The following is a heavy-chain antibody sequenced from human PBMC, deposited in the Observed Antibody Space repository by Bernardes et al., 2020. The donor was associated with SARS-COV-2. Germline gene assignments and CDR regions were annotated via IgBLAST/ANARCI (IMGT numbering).Heavy chain of an antibody. CDR1: GGSFSGYY. CDR3: ARGVVLMVYAILHYYYGMDV. Sequence: SETLSLTCAVYGGSFSGYYWSWIRQPPGKGLEWIGEINHSGSTNYNPSLKSRVTISVDTSKNQFSLKLSSVTAADTAVYYCARGVVLMVYAILHYYYGMDVWGQGTTVTVSS. CDR2: INHSGST. J-gene: IGHJ6*02. D-gene: IGHD2-8*01. V-gene: IGHV4-34*01.